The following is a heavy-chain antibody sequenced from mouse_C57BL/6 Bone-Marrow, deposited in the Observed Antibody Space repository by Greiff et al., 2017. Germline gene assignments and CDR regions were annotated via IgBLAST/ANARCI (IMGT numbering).Heavy chain of an antibody. J-gene: IGHJ1*03. V-gene: IGHV1-85*01. CDR3: ARLEFDGSSGDWYFDV. CDR2: IYPRDGST. D-gene: IGHD1-1*01. Sequence: QVQLQQSGPELVKPGASVKLSCKASGYTFTSYDINWVQQRPGQGLEWIGWIYPRDGSTKYTEKFKGEATFTVDTSSSTAYMELYCLTSEASAVDFCARLEFDGSSGDWYFDVWGTGTTVTVSS. CDR1: GYTFTSYD.